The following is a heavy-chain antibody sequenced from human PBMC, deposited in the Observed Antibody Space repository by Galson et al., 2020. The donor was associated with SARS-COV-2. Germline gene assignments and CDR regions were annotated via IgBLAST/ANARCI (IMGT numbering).Heavy chain of an antibody. J-gene: IGHJ5*02. CDR1: ACSISSSSYY. CDR2: IYYSGST. D-gene: IGHD2-2*01. V-gene: IGHV4-39*01. Sequence: SETLSLTCTVSACSISSSSYYWGWIRQPPGKGLEWIGSIYYSGSTYYNPSLKSRVTISVDTSKNQFSLKLSSVTAADTAVYYCARHVPPPIVVGPAARGFSWFDPWGQGTLVTVSS. CDR3: ARHVPPPIVVGPAARGFSWFDP.